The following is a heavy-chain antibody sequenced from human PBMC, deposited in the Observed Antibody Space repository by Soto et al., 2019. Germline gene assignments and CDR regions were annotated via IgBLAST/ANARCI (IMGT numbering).Heavy chain of an antibody. CDR1: VGSISSYY. D-gene: IGHD6-6*01. CDR3: AGASQRSARLDY. CDR2: IYYSGST. J-gene: IGHJ4*02. V-gene: IGHV4-59*01. Sequence: SETLSLTCTVSVGSISSYYWSWIRQPPGKGLEWIGYIYYSGSTNYNPSLRSRVAISVDTSKSRFSLNLSSVTAADTAVYYCAGASQRSARLDYWGQGTQVTVSS.